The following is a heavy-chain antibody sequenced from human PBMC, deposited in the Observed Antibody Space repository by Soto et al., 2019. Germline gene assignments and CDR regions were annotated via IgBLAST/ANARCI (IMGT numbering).Heavy chain of an antibody. CDR1: GFTFSSYS. Sequence: EVQLLESGGGLVQPGGSLRLSCAASGFTFSSYSMNWVRQAPGKGLEWVSSISSSSSYIYYADSVKGRFTISRDNAKNSLYLQMNSLRAEDTAVYYCARVIAAAGHIDYWGQGTLVTVSS. D-gene: IGHD6-13*01. V-gene: IGHV3-21*01. J-gene: IGHJ4*02. CDR3: ARVIAAAGHIDY. CDR2: ISSSSSYI.